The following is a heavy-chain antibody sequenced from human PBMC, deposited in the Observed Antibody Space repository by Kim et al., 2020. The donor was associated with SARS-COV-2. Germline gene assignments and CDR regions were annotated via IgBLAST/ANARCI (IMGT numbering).Heavy chain of an antibody. CDR3: ARATYYYDSSGYYHPSKHNWFDP. D-gene: IGHD3-22*01. Sequence: SETLSLTCAVYGGSFSGYYWSWIRQPPGKGLEWIGEINHSGSTNYNPSLKSRVTISVDTSKNQFSLKLSSVTAADTAVYYCARATYYYDSSGYYHPSKHNWFDPWGQGTLVTVSS. CDR2: INHSGST. J-gene: IGHJ5*02. CDR1: GGSFSGYY. V-gene: IGHV4-34*01.